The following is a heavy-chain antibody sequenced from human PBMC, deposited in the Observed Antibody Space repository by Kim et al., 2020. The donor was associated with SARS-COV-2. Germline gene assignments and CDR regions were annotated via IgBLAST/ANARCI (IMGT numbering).Heavy chain of an antibody. J-gene: IGHJ4*02. CDR1: GFTFSSYG. CDR2: ISYDGSNK. CDR3: AKEYYYDSSGYYYLTYYFDY. Sequence: GGSLRLSCAASGFTFSSYGMHWVRQAPGKGLEWVAVISYDGSNKYYADSVKGRFTISRDNSKNTLYLQMNSLRAEDTAVYYCAKEYYYDSSGYYYLTYYFDYWGQGTLVTVSS. D-gene: IGHD3-22*01. V-gene: IGHV3-30*18.